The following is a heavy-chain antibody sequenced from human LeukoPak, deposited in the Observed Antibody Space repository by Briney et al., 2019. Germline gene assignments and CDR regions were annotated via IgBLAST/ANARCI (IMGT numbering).Heavy chain of an antibody. CDR2: ISSSSSYI. D-gene: IGHD1-14*01. Sequence: GGSLRLSCAASGFTFSSYSMNWVRQAPGKGLEWVSSISSSSSYIYYADSVKGRFTISRDNAKNSLYLQMNSLRAEDTSVYYCASGPESGGGIQPIFDSGGRGPLVPASS. J-gene: IGHJ4*02. V-gene: IGHV3-21*01. CDR3: ASGPESGGGIQPIFDS. CDR1: GFTFSSYS.